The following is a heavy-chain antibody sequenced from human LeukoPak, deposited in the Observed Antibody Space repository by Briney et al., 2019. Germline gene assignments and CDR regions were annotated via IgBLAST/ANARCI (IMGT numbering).Heavy chain of an antibody. Sequence: ASVKVSCKASGGTFSSYAISWVRQAPGQGLEWMAWINPNTSATNYAQRFQGRVTMTRDTSISTAYMELSGLTSDDTAVYYCAREAIFGEGYQLSLFDYWGQGTLVTVSS. J-gene: IGHJ4*02. CDR3: AREAIFGEGYQLSLFDY. CDR1: GGTFSSYA. V-gene: IGHV1-2*02. CDR2: INPNTSAT. D-gene: IGHD2-2*01.